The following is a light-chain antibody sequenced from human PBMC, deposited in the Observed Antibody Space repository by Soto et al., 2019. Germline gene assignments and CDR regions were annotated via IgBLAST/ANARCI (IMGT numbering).Light chain of an antibody. J-gene: IGKJ1*01. CDR1: QCISSW. V-gene: IGKV1-12*02. CDR2: AAA. Sequence: DIQMTQSPSSVSASVGDRVTITCRASQCISSWLAWYQQKPGKAPKLLIYAAASLQSGVPTRFSGSGSGTDFTLTISSLQPEYFAPYYGQQANSFPWTFGQGTKVEIK. CDR3: QQANSFPWT.